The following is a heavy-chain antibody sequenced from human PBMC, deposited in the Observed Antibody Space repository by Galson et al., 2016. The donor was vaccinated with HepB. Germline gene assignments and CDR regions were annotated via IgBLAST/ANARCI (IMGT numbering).Heavy chain of an antibody. D-gene: IGHD6-19*01. CDR1: GDSISSDNW. V-gene: IGHV4-4*02. J-gene: IGHJ4*02. CDR3: ARAGIEVAGTFDY. Sequence: SETLSLTCAVSGDSISSDNWWTWVRQPPGKGLEWIGEIYHSGSTNYDPSLQSRVTISLDKSKNQFSLRVTSVTAAATAVYYCARAGIEVAGTFDYWGQGTLVTVSS. CDR2: IYHSGST.